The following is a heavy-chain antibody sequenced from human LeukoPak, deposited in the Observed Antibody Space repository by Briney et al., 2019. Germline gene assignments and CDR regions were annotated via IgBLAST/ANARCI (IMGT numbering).Heavy chain of an antibody. Sequence: GGALRHSCADCGFTFFSYGTHGVGQAPARGLVWVSRINTDGSSTSYADSVKGRFTISRDNAKNTLYLQMNSLRAEDTAVYYCARELPREVTLDYWGQGTLVTVSS. D-gene: IGHD2-21*02. CDR1: GFTFFSYG. V-gene: IGHV3-74*01. CDR2: INTDGSST. J-gene: IGHJ4*01. CDR3: ARELPREVTLDY.